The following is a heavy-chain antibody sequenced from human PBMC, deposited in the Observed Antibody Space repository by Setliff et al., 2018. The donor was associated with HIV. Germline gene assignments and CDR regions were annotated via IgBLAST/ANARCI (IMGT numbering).Heavy chain of an antibody. V-gene: IGHV4-38-2*02. CDR1: GPSLSTGHH. CDR2: IYYTGST. Sequence: PSETLSLTCSVSGPSLSTGHHWGWIRQTPEKGLEWIGSIYYTGSTDYNPSLMSRVTISLDTPKNQFSLKLNSVIAADTAVYYCARNRVPSSLWGQGTLVTVSS. J-gene: IGHJ4*02. D-gene: IGHD3-10*01. CDR3: ARNRVPSSL.